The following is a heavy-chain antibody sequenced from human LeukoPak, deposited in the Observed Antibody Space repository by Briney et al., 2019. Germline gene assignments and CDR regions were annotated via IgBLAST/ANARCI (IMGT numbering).Heavy chain of an antibody. V-gene: IGHV3-23*01. CDR3: AKSPSSSWYTGCD. CDR2: ISGSGGST. J-gene: IGHJ4*02. Sequence: GGSLRLSCAASGVTFSSYTTSWGRHAPGKGLGWVSAISGSGGSTYYAHSAKGRFTISRDNSKNTLYLQMNSLRAEDTAVYYCAKSPSSSWYTGCDWGQGTLVTVSS. CDR1: GVTFSSYT. D-gene: IGHD6-13*01.